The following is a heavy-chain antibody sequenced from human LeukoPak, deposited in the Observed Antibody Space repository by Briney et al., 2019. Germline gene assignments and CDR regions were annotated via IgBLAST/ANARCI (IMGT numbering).Heavy chain of an antibody. Sequence: ASVKVSCKASGYTFTSYGISWVRQAPGQGLEWMGWMNPNSGNTGYAQKFQGRVTITRNTSISTAYMELSSLRSEDTAVYYCLRRLYNWFDPWGQGTLVTVSS. V-gene: IGHV1-8*03. CDR3: LRRLYNWFDP. CDR1: GYTFTSYG. CDR2: MNPNSGNT. J-gene: IGHJ5*02.